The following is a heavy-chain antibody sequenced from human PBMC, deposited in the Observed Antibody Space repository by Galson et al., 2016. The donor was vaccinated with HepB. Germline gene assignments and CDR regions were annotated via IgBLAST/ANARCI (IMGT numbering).Heavy chain of an antibody. CDR2: ISSRGTSI. CDR1: GFTFADHY. Sequence: SLRLSCAASGFTFADHYMTWIRQAPGKGLEWLSYISSRGTSIYFPDSVKGRFTISRDNAKNSLYLQTNSLRAEDTAVYYCARDVGGGYCRGGSCPLYYFDYWGQGTLVTASS. J-gene: IGHJ4*02. V-gene: IGHV3-11*01. D-gene: IGHD2-15*01. CDR3: ARDVGGGYCRGGSCPLYYFDY.